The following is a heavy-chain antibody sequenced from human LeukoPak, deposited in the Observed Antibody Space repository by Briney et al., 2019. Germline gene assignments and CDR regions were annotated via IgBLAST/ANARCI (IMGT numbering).Heavy chain of an antibody. Sequence: SETLSLTCTVSGGSISSGSYYWSWIRQPAGKGLEWIGRIYTSGSTNYNPSLKSRVIISVDTSKDQFSLKLSSVTAADTAVYYCARESSLLRSTDYWGQGTLVTVSS. D-gene: IGHD3-3*01. CDR2: IYTSGST. CDR1: GGSISSGSYY. CDR3: ARESSLLRSTDY. J-gene: IGHJ4*02. V-gene: IGHV4-61*02.